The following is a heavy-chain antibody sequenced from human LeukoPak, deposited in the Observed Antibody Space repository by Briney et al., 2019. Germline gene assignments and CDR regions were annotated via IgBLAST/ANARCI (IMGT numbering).Heavy chain of an antibody. CDR3: ARGTIFGVVIREYYMDV. D-gene: IGHD3-3*01. V-gene: IGHV1-69*13. J-gene: IGHJ6*03. CDR1: GGTFSSYA. CDR2: IIPIFGTA. Sequence: SVKVSCKASGGTFSSYAISWVRQAPGQGLEWMGGIIPIFGTANYAQKFQGRVTITADESTSTAYMELSSLRSEGTAVYYCARGTIFGVVIREYYMDVWGKGTTVTVSS.